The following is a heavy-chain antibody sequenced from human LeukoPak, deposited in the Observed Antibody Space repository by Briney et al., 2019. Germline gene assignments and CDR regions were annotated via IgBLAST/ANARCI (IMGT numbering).Heavy chain of an antibody. J-gene: IGHJ4*02. D-gene: IGHD4-17*01. V-gene: IGHV3-21*04. Sequence: GGSLRLSCAASGFTFSSYGMNWVRQAPGKGLEWVSSISFTSNYIYYADSVKGRFTISRDNAKNSLYLQMNSLRAEDTAVYYCAKTGALRPPDYWGQGTLVTVSS. CDR1: GFTFSSYG. CDR3: AKTGALRPPDY. CDR2: ISFTSNYI.